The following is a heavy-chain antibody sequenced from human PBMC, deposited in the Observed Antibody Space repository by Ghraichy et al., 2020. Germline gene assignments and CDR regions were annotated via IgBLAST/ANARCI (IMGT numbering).Heavy chain of an antibody. CDR3: ARIDLAAAGTGSSFCFDP. CDR2: IFSNDEK. D-gene: IGHD6-13*01. J-gene: IGHJ5*02. V-gene: IGHV2-26*01. Sequence: SGPTLVKPTETLTLTCTVSGFSLSNARMGVSWIRQPPGKALEWLAHIFSNDEKSYSTSLKSRLTISKDTSKSQVVLTMTNMDPVDTATYYCARIDLAAAGTGSSFCFDPWGQGTLVTVSS. CDR1: GFSLSNARMG.